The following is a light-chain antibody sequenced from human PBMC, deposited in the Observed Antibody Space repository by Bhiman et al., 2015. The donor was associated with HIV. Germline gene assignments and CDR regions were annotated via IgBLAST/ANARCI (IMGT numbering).Light chain of an antibody. CDR2: DVN. V-gene: IGLV2-14*03. CDR1: SSDVGGYNF. CDR3: SSYTNSDTWV. Sequence: QSALTQPASMSGSPGPSITISCTGTSSDVGGYNFVSWYQQHPGRAPKLIIFDVNTRPTGVSSRFSGSKSGNTASLTISGLQAEDEALYYCSSYTNSDTWVFGGGTKLTVL. J-gene: IGLJ3*02.